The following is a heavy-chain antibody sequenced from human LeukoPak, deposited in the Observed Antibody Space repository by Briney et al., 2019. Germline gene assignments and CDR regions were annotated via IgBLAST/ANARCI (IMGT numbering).Heavy chain of an antibody. CDR1: GYTFTGYY. D-gene: IGHD3-3*01. J-gene: IGHJ6*02. Sequence: ASVKVSCKASGYTFTGYYMHWVRQAPGQGLEWMGWINPNSGGTNYAQKFQGRVTMTRDTSISTAYMELSRLRSDDTAVYYCASVLRFLEWSGNYYYYGMDVWGQGTTDTVSS. V-gene: IGHV1-2*02. CDR3: ASVLRFLEWSGNYYYYGMDV. CDR2: INPNSGGT.